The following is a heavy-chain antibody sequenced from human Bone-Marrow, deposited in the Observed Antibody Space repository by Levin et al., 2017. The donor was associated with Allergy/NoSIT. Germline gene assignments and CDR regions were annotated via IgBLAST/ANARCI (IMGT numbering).Heavy chain of an antibody. CDR1: GFTFSNYA. J-gene: IGHJ4*02. D-gene: IGHD3-10*01. CDR2: ITGGGGST. CDR3: AKAHGLTESTFSSVSPAYFDY. Sequence: GASVKVSCAASGFTFSNYAMSWVRQAPGKGLEWVSSITGGGGSTYYADSVTGRFTISRDNSKNTLYLQMNSLRTEDAAVHYCAKAHGLTESTFSSVSPAYFDYWGQGTLVTVSS. V-gene: IGHV3-23*01.